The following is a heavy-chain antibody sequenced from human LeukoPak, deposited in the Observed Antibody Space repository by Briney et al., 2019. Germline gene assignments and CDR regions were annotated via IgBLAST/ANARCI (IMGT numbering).Heavy chain of an antibody. CDR3: ARGSIVLWFGELLAPETPFDY. D-gene: IGHD3-10*01. CDR1: GGSISSSSYY. Sequence: PSETLSLTCTVSGGSISSSSYYWGWIRQPPGKGLEWIGSIYHSGSTYYNPSLKSRVTIAVETSKNQFSLKLSSVTAADTAVYYCARGSIVLWFGELLAPETPFDYWGQGTLVTVSS. CDR2: IYHSGST. V-gene: IGHV4-39*07. J-gene: IGHJ4*02.